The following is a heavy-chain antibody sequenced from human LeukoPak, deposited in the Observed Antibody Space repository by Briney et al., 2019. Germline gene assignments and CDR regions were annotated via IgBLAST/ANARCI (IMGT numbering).Heavy chain of an antibody. J-gene: IGHJ6*03. Sequence: PGGSLRLSCAASGITFSSYGMSWVRQAPGKGLEWVSSISSTGGTTYYADSVKGRFSISRDSSKNILYLQMNSLRAEDTAVYYCARETSQKGAHYMDVWGKGTTVTISS. CDR2: ISSTGGTT. V-gene: IGHV3-23*01. D-gene: IGHD3-16*01. CDR3: ARETSQKGAHYMDV. CDR1: GITFSSYG.